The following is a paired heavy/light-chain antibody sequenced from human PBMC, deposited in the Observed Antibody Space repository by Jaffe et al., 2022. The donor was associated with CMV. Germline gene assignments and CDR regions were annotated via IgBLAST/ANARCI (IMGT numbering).Light chain of an antibody. Sequence: ETVLTQSPDTLSLSPGERAILSCRASQSVSSKDLAWYQQKPGQAPRLLIYGASRRATGIPDRFSGSGSGTDFTLTIRRLEPEDFAVYYCQQYGSSPPLTFGGGTKVEIK. CDR1: QSVSSKD. J-gene: IGKJ4*01. CDR3: QQYGSSPPLT. V-gene: IGKV3-20*01. CDR2: GAS.
Heavy chain of an antibody. CDR3: ARGPGDTVTTGPFDI. CDR1: GFSFGDYY. D-gene: IGHD4-17*01. V-gene: IGHV3-11*01. CDR2: ISGSGSTI. J-gene: IGHJ3*02. Sequence: QAQLVESGGGLVRPGGSLRLSCADSGFSFGDYYMSWIRQAPGKGLQWLSYISGSGSTIFYADSVKGRFTISRDNSKNSLYLQMNNLRTEDTAVYYCARGPGDTVTTGPFDIWGQGTMVAVSS.